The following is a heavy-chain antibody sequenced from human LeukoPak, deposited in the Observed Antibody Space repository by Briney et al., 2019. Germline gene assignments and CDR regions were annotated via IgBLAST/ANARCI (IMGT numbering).Heavy chain of an antibody. CDR2: IKQDGSDK. CDR3: ASRWYNSVNYYGVFDF. CDR1: GLTFSNCW. D-gene: IGHD1-26*01. J-gene: IGHJ4*02. V-gene: IGHV3-7*01. Sequence: GGSLRLSCAASGLTFSNCWMSWVRQAPGKGLEWVANIKQDGSDKYYVDSVKGRFTISRDNAKNSLFLQMNRLRAEDTAVYYCASRWYNSVNYYGVFDFWGQGTLVTVSS.